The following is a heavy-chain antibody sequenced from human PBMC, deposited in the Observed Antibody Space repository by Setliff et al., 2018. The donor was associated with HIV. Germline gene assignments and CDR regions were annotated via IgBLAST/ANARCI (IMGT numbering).Heavy chain of an antibody. CDR3: ARREGAGKFDY. Sequence: TLSLTCTVSGGSISGYYWSWIRQPPGKGLEWIGYIYTSGSTNYNPSLKSRVTMSVDTSKNQFSLKLSSVTAADTAVYYCARREGAGKFDYWGQGTLVTVSS. V-gene: IGHV4-4*09. CDR1: GGSISGYY. J-gene: IGHJ4*02. CDR2: IYTSGST.